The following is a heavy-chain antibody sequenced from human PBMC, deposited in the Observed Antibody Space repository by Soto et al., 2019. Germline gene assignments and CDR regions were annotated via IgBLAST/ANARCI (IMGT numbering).Heavy chain of an antibody. Sequence: QVQLQESGPGLVKPSQTLSLTCTVSGGSISSGGYYWSWIRQHPGKGLEWIGYIYYSGSTYYNPSLKSRVTISVDTSKNQFSLKLSSVTAADTAVYYCARDRIGDDYGDYLGSYGMDVWGQGTTVTVSS. V-gene: IGHV4-31*03. CDR2: IYYSGST. CDR1: GGSISSGGYY. CDR3: ARDRIGDDYGDYLGSYGMDV. J-gene: IGHJ6*02. D-gene: IGHD4-17*01.